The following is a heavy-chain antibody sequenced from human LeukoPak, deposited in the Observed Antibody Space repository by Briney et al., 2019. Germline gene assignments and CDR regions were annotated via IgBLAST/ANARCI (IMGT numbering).Heavy chain of an antibody. CDR2: INHSGST. CDR3: ARHSYDSSGYYLGFDL. D-gene: IGHD3-22*01. CDR1: GGSFSGYY. V-gene: IGHV4-34*01. Sequence: PSETLSLTCAVYGGSFSGYYWSWIRQPPGKGLEWFGEINHSGSTNYNPSLKSRVTISVDTSKNQFSLELSSVTAADTAVYYCARHSYDSSGYYLGFDLWGRGTVVTVSS. J-gene: IGHJ2*01.